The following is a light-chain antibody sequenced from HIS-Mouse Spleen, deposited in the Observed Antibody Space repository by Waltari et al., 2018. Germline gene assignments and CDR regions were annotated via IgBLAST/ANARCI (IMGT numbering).Light chain of an antibody. V-gene: IGLV2-14*03. CDR1: SSYVGGYNY. J-gene: IGLJ2*01. Sequence: QSALTQPASVSGSPGQSITISCTGTSSYVGGYNYVSCYQQHPRKAPKLMIYDVSNRPSGVSNRFSGSKSGNTASLTISGLQAEDEADYYCSSYTSSSFNVVFGGGTKLTVL. CDR3: SSYTSSSFNVV. CDR2: DVS.